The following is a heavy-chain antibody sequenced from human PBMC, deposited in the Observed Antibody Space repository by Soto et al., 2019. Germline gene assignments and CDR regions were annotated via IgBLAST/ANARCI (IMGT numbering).Heavy chain of an antibody. J-gene: IGHJ4*02. Sequence: PGGSLRLSCAASGFTFSSYSMNWVRQAPGKGLEWVSSISSSKSYIYYADSVKGRFTISRDNAKNSLYLKMNSLRAEGTAVYYCARYVPRVLRFLEWLLAPDYWGQGTLVTAPQ. CDR3: ARYVPRVLRFLEWLLAPDY. D-gene: IGHD3-3*01. V-gene: IGHV3-21*04. CDR2: ISSSKSYI. CDR1: GFTFSSYS.